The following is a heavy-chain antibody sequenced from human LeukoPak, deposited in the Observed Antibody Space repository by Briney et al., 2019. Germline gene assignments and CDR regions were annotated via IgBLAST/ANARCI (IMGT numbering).Heavy chain of an antibody. Sequence: SETLSLTCTVSGGSISSSSYYWGWIRQPPGKGLEWIGSIYYSGSTYYNPSLKSRVTISVDTSKNQFSLKLSSVTAADTAVYYCARRGITMVRGVMADAFDIWGQGTMVTVSS. V-gene: IGHV4-39*01. CDR1: GGSISSSSYY. J-gene: IGHJ3*02. CDR2: IYYSGST. CDR3: ARRGITMVRGVMADAFDI. D-gene: IGHD3-10*01.